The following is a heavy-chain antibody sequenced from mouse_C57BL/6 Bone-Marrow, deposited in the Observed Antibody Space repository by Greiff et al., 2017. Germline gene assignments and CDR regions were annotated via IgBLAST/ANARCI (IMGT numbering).Heavy chain of an antibody. CDR1: GFTFSSYA. D-gene: IGHD1-1*01. Sequence: VQGVESGEGLVKPGGSLKLSCAASGFTFSSYAMSWVRQPPEKRLEWFAYISSGVDYIYYADPVKCRFPISRDNARNTLYLQMSSLKSEDTAMYYCTRDRYGSSYFDYWGQGTTLTVSS. V-gene: IGHV5-9-1*02. CDR3: TRDRYGSSYFDY. J-gene: IGHJ2*01. CDR2: ISSGVDYI.